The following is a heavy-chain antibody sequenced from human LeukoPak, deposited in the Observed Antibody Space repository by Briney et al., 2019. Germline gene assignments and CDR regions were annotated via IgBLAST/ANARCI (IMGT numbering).Heavy chain of an antibody. V-gene: IGHV6-1*01. D-gene: IGHD1-26*01. CDR2: IYYRSKWYN. CDR3: ARVGRSGTDYEY. Sequence: SQTLSLTCAISGDSVSSNSATWDWIRQSPSRGLEWLGRIYYRSKWYNDYAVSVKSRITINPDTSKNQFSLHLNSLTPEDTAVYYCARVGRSGTDYEYWGQGTLVTVSS. J-gene: IGHJ4*02. CDR1: GDSVSSNSAT.